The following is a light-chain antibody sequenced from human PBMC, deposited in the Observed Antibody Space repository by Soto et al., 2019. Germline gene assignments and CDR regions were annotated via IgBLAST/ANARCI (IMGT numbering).Light chain of an antibody. Sequence: FMLTQPHSVSESPGKTVTISCTRSSGSIASNYVQWYQQRPGSAPTTVIYEDNQRPSGVPDRFSGSIDSSSNSASLTISGLETEDEADYYCQSYDSSNVVFGGGTKVTVL. CDR3: QSYDSSNVV. CDR1: SGSIASNY. V-gene: IGLV6-57*04. J-gene: IGLJ2*01. CDR2: EDN.